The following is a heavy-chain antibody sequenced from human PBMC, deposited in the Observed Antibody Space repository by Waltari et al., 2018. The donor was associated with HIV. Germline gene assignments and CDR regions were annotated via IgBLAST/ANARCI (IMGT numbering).Heavy chain of an antibody. CDR1: GASISSSAYY. V-gene: IGHV4-39*01. J-gene: IGHJ2*01. CDR2: LHYTSTN. D-gene: IGHD6-19*01. Sequence: QLQLQESGPGLVKPSETVALTCTVSGASISSSAYYWGWLRQPPGKGLDWSGNLHYTSTNDYNPSRKSRLTMSVDTSKNQFSLKLTSVTDTDTALYFCARRGSGWYDWYFDLWGRGALVTVSS. CDR3: ARRGSGWYDWYFDL.